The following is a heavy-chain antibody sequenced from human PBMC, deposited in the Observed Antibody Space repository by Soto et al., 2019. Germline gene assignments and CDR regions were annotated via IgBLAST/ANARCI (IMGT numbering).Heavy chain of an antibody. J-gene: IGHJ5*02. CDR1: GGSISSSSYY. V-gene: IGHV4-39*01. CDR3: ARYGVAARGKFDP. D-gene: IGHD6-6*01. CDR2: ISYSGST. Sequence: QLQLQESGPGLVKPSETLSLTCTVSGGSISSSSYYWGWIRQPPGKGLEWIGSISYSGSTYYNPALNRRVTIPVNTSKNQFSLKLSSVTGADTAVYYCARYGVAARGKFDPWGQGTMVTVSS.